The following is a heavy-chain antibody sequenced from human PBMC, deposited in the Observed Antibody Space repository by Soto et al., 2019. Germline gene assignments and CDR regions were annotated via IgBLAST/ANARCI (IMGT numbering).Heavy chain of an antibody. J-gene: IGHJ6*02. V-gene: IGHV6-1*01. CDR3: ARVVPAAGYYYYGMDV. D-gene: IGHD6-13*01. CDR1: GDRVSSNSAA. CDR2: TYYRSKWYN. Sequence: SQTLSLTCAISGDRVSSNSAAWNWIRQSPSRGLEWLGRTYYRSKWYNDYAVSVKSRITINPDTSKNQFSLQLNSVTPEDTAVYYCARVVPAAGYYYYGMDVWGQGTTVTVSS.